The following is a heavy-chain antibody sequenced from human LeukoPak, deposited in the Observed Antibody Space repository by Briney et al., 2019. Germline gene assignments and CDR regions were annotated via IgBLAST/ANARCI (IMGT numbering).Heavy chain of an antibody. V-gene: IGHV4-34*01. D-gene: IGHD6-19*01. CDR2: INHSGST. CDR3: ARGRAKWLAHLDY. J-gene: IGHJ4*02. CDR1: GGSFSGYY. Sequence: SETLSLTCAVYGGSFSGYYWSWIRQPPGKGLEWIGEINHSGSTNYNPSLKSRVTISVDTSKNQFSLKLSSVTAADTAVYYCARGRAKWLAHLDYWGQGTLVTVSS.